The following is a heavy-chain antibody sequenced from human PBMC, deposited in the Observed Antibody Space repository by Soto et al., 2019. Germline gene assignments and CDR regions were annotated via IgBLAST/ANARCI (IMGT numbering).Heavy chain of an antibody. CDR2: IYHSGST. CDR1: GGSISSGGYS. CDR3: ATSPPPYYYDSSGYYLLPFYY. D-gene: IGHD3-22*01. J-gene: IGHJ4*02. V-gene: IGHV4-30-2*01. Sequence: SETLSLTCAVSGGSISSGGYSWSWIRQPPGKGLEWIGYIYHSGSTYYNPSLKSRVTISVDRSKNQFSLKLSSVTAADTAVYYCATSPPPYYYDSSGYYLLPFYYWGQGTLVTVSS.